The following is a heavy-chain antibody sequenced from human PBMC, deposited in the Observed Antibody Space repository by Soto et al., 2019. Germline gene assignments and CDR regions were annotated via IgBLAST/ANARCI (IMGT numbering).Heavy chain of an antibody. Sequence: SETLSLTCAVSGDSINNNYYWGWIRKPPGKGLEWIASIYNSVSTHYSPSLKSRVTISIDTSKNQFSLQLTSVTAADTAVYYCARNSSGWSFDSWGQGTRVTVSS. CDR1: GDSINNNYY. D-gene: IGHD6-19*01. V-gene: IGHV4-38-2*01. CDR3: ARNSSGWSFDS. J-gene: IGHJ4*02. CDR2: IYNSVST.